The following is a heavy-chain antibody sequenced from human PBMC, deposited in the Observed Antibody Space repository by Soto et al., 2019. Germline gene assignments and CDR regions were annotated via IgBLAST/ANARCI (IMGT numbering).Heavy chain of an antibody. V-gene: IGHV4-34*01. J-gene: IGHJ5*02. CDR3: ARERRDGILP. D-gene: IGHD1-26*01. CDR2: INHSGST. Sequence: QVQLQQWGAGLLKPSETLSLTCAVYGGSFSGYYWSWIRQPPGKGLEWIGEINHSGSTNYNPSLKSRVTISVDTSKNQLSRRLSSVTAADTAVYYCARERRDGILPWGQGTLVTVSS. CDR1: GGSFSGYY.